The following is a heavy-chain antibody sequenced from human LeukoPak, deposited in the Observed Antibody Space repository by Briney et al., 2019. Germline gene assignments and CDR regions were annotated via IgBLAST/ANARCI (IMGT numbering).Heavy chain of an antibody. V-gene: IGHV4-4*07. CDR2: IYTSGST. J-gene: IGHJ4*02. CDR3: ARGGYYDSSGYFTDFDY. CDR1: GGSISGYY. Sequence: PSETLSLTCTVSGGSISGYYWSWIRQAAGKGLEWIGRIYTSGSTHYNPSIKSRVTMSVDTSKNQFSLKLSSVTAADTAVYYCARGGYYDSSGYFTDFDYWGQGTLVTVSS. D-gene: IGHD3-22*01.